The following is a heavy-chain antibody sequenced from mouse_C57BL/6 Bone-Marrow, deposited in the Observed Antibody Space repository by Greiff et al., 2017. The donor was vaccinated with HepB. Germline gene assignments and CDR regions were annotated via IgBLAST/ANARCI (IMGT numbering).Heavy chain of an antibody. Sequence: QVQLQQPGAELVMPGASVKLSCKASGYTFTSYWMHWVKQRPGQGLEWIGEVDPSDSYTNYNQKFKGKSTLTVDKSSSTAYMQLSSLTSEDSAVYYCASWPDYWGQGTTLTVSS. CDR2: VDPSDSYT. CDR1: GYTFTSYW. CDR3: ASWPDY. J-gene: IGHJ2*01. V-gene: IGHV1-69*01.